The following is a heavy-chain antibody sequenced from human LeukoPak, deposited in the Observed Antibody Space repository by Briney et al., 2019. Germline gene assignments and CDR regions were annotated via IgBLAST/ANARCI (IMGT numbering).Heavy chain of an antibody. J-gene: IGHJ4*02. CDR2: IYYSGST. V-gene: IGHV4-31*03. Sequence: SETLSLTCTVSGGSISSGGYYWSWIRQHPGTGLEWIGYIYYSGSTYYNPSLKSRVTISVDTSKNQFSLKLSSVTAADTAVYYCARILRPFSSVAGYYFDYWGQGTLVTVSS. D-gene: IGHD6-19*01. CDR3: ARILRPFSSVAGYYFDY. CDR1: GGSISSGGYY.